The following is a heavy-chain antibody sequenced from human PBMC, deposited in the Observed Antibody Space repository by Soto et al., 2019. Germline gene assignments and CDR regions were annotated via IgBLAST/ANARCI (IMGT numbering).Heavy chain of an antibody. V-gene: IGHV4-39*01. D-gene: IGHD6-13*01. Sequence: QLQLQESGPGLVKPSETLSLTCTVSGGSISGTSFYWGWIRQPPGKGLEWIGSIYYSGCTYYNPPLKSRVTLSVDTSKIQSSLKLGSVTAADTAVYYCANYGRAAGTHYFDCWGQGTLVPVSS. CDR2: IYYSGCT. CDR1: GGSISGTSFY. CDR3: ANYGRAAGTHYFDC. J-gene: IGHJ4*02.